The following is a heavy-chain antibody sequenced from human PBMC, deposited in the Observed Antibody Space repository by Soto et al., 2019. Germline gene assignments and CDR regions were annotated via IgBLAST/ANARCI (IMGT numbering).Heavy chain of an antibody. CDR1: GYTFTSYG. CDR3: ARDDGSGGMDV. V-gene: IGHV1-18*04. D-gene: IGHD3-3*01. Sequence: QVKLVQSGAEVKKPGASVTVSCKSSGYTFTSYGISWVRQAPGQGLEWMGWINTYKVDAEYVQKLQGRVTMTTDTSTSTAYIELRMLRSDDTAVYYCARDDGSGGMDVWGQGTTVIVSS. J-gene: IGHJ6*02. CDR2: INTYKVDA.